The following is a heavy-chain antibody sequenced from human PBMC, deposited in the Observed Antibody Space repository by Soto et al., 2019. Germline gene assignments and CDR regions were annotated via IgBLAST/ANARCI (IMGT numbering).Heavy chain of an antibody. J-gene: IGHJ3*02. CDR2: IWDDGSNK. CDR1: GFTFSSYA. V-gene: IGHV3-33*01. Sequence: QVQLVESGGGVVQPGRSLRLSCAASGFTFSSYAMHWVRQAPGKGLEWVAVIWDDGSNKKHADSVKGRFTISRDNSKNTLYLQMNSLRAEDTAVYFCARDSGLAPFDIWGQGTVVTVSS. D-gene: IGHD6-19*01. CDR3: ARDSGLAPFDI.